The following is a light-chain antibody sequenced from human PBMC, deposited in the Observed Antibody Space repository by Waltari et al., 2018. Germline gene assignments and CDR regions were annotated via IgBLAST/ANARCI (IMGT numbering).Light chain of an antibody. Sequence: SYDLIQSPSVSVSPGQKATIPCSGDVLENKYVSCYQQKPGQSPVLVIFEDVRRPSEIPQRFSGSNSGNTATLTISGTQPMDEADYYCQAWDSGVAGVFGTGTKVTVL. J-gene: IGLJ1*01. CDR1: VLENKY. CDR3: QAWDSGVAGV. CDR2: EDV. V-gene: IGLV3-1*01.